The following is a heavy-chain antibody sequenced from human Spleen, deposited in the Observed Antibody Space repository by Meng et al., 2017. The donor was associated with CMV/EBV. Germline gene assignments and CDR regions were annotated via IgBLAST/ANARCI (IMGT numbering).Heavy chain of an antibody. J-gene: IGHJ4*02. CDR3: ARLSSTSPRFDY. Sequence: TVSGGSVSSDSYSWSWIRQPTGKGLEWIGYIYYSGSTNYNPSPKSRVTISVDTSKNQFSLKLSSVTAADTAVYYCARLSSTSPRFDYWGQGTLVTVSS. CDR1: GGSVSSDSYS. CDR2: IYYSGST. D-gene: IGHD2-2*01. V-gene: IGHV4-61*01.